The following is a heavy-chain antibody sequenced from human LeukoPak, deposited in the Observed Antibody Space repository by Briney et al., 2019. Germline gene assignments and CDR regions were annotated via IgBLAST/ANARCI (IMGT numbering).Heavy chain of an antibody. V-gene: IGHV3-49*04. CDR3: YSSGYSFDY. J-gene: IGHJ4*02. CDR1: GFTFGDYA. Sequence: GWSLRLSCTASGFTFGDYAMSWVRQAPGKGLEWVGFIRSKAYGGTTEYAASVKGRFTISRDDSKSIAYLQMNSLKTEDTAVYYCYSSGYSFDYWGQGTLVTVSS. CDR2: IRSKAYGGTT. D-gene: IGHD3-22*01.